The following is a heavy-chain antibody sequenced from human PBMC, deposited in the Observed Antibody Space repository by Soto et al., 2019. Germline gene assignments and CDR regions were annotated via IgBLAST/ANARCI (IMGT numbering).Heavy chain of an antibody. CDR2: IIPIFGTA. J-gene: IGHJ5*02. V-gene: IGHV1-69*13. D-gene: IGHD3-22*01. CDR1: GGTFSSYA. CDR3: ARGYYDSSGYYH. Sequence: GXSVKDSCKASGGTFSSYAIRWGRQAPVQGLEWMGGIIPIFGTANYAQKFQGRVTITADESASTAYMELSSLRSEDTAVYYCARGYYDSSGYYHCGQGTLVTVS.